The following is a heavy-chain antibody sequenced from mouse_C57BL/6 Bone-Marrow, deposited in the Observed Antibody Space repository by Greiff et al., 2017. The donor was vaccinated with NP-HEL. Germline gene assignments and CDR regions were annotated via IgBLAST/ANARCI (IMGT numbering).Heavy chain of an antibody. D-gene: IGHD2-12*01. J-gene: IGHJ4*01. CDR1: GYTFTSYW. Sequence: VQLQQSGAELAKPGASVKLSCKASGYTFTSYWMHWVQQRPGQGLEWIGYINPSSGYTKYNQKFKDKATLTADKSSSTAYMQLSSLTYEDSAVYYCASYYRGYAMDYWGQGTAVTVSA. CDR3: ASYYRGYAMDY. V-gene: IGHV1-7*01. CDR2: INPSSGYT.